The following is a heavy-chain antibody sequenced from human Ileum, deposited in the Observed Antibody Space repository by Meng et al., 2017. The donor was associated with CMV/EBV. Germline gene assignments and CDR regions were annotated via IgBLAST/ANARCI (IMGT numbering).Heavy chain of an antibody. CDR3: GRAGARGVPVDM. Sequence: LSLTLHLLGDAVSSYPWTRVRKPAGKGLEWIGRLRTSGTTDHNPSLKSRVTLSIDTSKNQFSLKLNSVTAADTAVYYCGRAGARGVPVDMWGQGTLVTVSS. D-gene: IGHD3-10*01. J-gene: IGHJ4*02. V-gene: IGHV4-4*07. CDR2: LRTSGTT. CDR1: GDAVSSYP.